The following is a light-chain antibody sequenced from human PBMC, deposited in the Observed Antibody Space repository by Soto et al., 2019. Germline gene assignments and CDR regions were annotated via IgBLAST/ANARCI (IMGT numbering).Light chain of an antibody. V-gene: IGLV8-61*01. J-gene: IGLJ1*01. Sequence: QTVVTQESSFSVSPGGTVTLTCGLTSGSVSTANNPNWYQRTPGQAPRTLIYSTSTRSSGVPDRFSGSILGNKAALTITGAQADDESDYYCALLMDNGISVFGTGTKVPS. CDR1: SGSVSTANN. CDR3: ALLMDNGISV. CDR2: STS.